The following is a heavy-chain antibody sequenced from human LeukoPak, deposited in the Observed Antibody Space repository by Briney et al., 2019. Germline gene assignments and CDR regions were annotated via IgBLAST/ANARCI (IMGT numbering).Heavy chain of an antibody. CDR2: IYYSGST. CDR3: ARAPRKVVATIFTPFDC. Sequence: PSETLSLTCTVSGGSISSYYWSWIRQPPGKGLEWIGYIYYSGSTNYNPSLKSRVTISVDTPKNQFSLKLTSVTAADTAVYYCARAPRKVVATIFTPFDCWGQGTLVTVSS. CDR1: GGSISSYY. D-gene: IGHD5-12*01. J-gene: IGHJ4*02. V-gene: IGHV4-59*12.